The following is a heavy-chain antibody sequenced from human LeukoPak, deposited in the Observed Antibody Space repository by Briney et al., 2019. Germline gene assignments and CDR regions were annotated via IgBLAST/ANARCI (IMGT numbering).Heavy chain of an antibody. CDR1: GFTFSSYG. D-gene: IGHD6-13*01. J-gene: IGHJ6*04. CDR3: AKDEYSSSWYYYYYGMDV. Sequence: GGSLRLSCAASGFTFSSYGMHWVRQAPGKGLECVAVISYDGSNKYYADSVKGRFTISRDNSKNMLYLQMNSLRAEDTAVYYCAKDEYSSSWYYYYYGMDVWGKGTTVTVSS. V-gene: IGHV3-30*18. CDR2: ISYDGSNK.